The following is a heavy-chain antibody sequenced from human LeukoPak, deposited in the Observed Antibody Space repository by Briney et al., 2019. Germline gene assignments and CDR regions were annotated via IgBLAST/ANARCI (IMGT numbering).Heavy chain of an antibody. D-gene: IGHD5-12*01. CDR2: IIPIFGTA. V-gene: IGHV1-69*13. CDR3: ASALTDIVATKFDY. CDR1: GGTFSSYA. J-gene: IGHJ4*02. Sequence: ASVKVSCKASGGTFSSYAISWVRQAPGQGLEWMGGIIPIFGTANYAQKFQGRVTITADESTSTAYMELSSLRSEDTAVYYCASALTDIVATKFDYWGQGTLVTVSS.